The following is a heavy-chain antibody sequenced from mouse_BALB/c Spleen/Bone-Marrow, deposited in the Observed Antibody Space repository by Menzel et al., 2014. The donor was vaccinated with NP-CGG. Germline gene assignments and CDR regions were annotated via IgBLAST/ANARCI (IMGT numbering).Heavy chain of an antibody. V-gene: IGHV1-67*01. J-gene: IGHJ4*01. Sequence: VKLVESGPELVRPGVSVKISCKGSGYTFTDYAMHWVKQSHAKRLEWIGVISTYSGNTNYNQKFKGKATMTVDKSSSTAYMELARLTSEDSAIYYCARSEYGNSYAMDYWGQGTSVTVSS. CDR2: ISTYSGNT. CDR3: ARSEYGNSYAMDY. CDR1: GYTFTDYA. D-gene: IGHD2-10*02.